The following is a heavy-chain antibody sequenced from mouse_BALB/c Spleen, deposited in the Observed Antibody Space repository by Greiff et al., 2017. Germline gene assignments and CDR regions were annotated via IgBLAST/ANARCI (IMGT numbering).Heavy chain of an antibody. Sequence: VKLVESGAELMKPGASVKISCKATGYTFSSYWIEWVKQRPGHGLEWIGEILPGSGSSNYNEKFKGKDTFTADTSSNTAYMQLSSLTSEDSAVYYCASGGGFRRGFAYWGQGTLVTVSA. J-gene: IGHJ3*01. V-gene: IGHV1-9*01. CDR1: GYTFSSYW. CDR3: ASGGGFRRGFAY. CDR2: ILPGSGSS.